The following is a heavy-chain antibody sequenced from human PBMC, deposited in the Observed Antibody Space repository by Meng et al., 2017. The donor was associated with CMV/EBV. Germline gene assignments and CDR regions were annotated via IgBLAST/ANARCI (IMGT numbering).Heavy chain of an antibody. D-gene: IGHD6-13*01. Sequence: GESLKISCAASGFTFSSYGTHWVRQAPGKGLEWVAFIRYDGSNKYYADSVKGRFTISRDNSKNTLYLQMNSLRAEDTAVYYCAKGFQQQLAFDYWGQGTLVTVSS. CDR1: GFTFSSYG. J-gene: IGHJ4*02. CDR2: IRYDGSNK. V-gene: IGHV3-30*02. CDR3: AKGFQQQLAFDY.